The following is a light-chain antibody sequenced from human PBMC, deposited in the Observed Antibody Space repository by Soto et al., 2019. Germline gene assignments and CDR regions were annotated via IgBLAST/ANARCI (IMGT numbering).Light chain of an antibody. CDR1: QSVSSNY. V-gene: IGKV3-20*01. CDR2: DAS. CDR3: QQYATSIT. J-gene: IGKJ4*01. Sequence: EIVLTQSPGTLSLSPGERATLSCRASQSVSSNYLAWYQQKPGQAPTLLMYDASSRATAIPDRLSGSGSGADFTLTINRLEPEDFEVYYCQQYATSITVGGGTKVEIK.